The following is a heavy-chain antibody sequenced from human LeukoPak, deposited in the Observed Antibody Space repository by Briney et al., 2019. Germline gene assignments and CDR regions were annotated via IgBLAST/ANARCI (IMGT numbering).Heavy chain of an antibody. Sequence: GGSLRLSCAASGFTLSGYWMSWVRQAPGKGLEWVANIKQDGSEIYYVDSVKGRFTISRDNAKNSLYLQMNSLRAEDTAVYYCARDKIVGPTKFDSWGQGTLVTVSS. CDR1: GFTLSGYW. J-gene: IGHJ4*02. D-gene: IGHD1-26*01. CDR3: ARDKIVGPTKFDS. CDR2: IKQDGSEI. V-gene: IGHV3-7*01.